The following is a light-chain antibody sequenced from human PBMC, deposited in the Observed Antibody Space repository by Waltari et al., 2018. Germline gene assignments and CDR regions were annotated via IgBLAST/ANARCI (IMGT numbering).Light chain of an antibody. CDR2: GAS. Sequence: DIQMTQSPSSLSASVGDTVTITCQASQGIGNNLNWYQQKPGKAPKLLIYGASSLQSGIPSRFSGSGSGTDFTLTINSLQPEDFATYYCQQCYSYPRTFGQGTKVEIK. V-gene: IGKV1-16*01. J-gene: IGKJ1*01. CDR1: QGIGNN. CDR3: QQCYSYPRT.